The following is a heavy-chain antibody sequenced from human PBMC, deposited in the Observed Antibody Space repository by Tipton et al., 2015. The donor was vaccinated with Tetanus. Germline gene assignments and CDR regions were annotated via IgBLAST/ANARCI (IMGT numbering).Heavy chain of an antibody. Sequence: TLSLTCSVSGGSITGYFWSWIRQPAGKGLEWIGYIYYSGNRGSTNYSPSLKSRVTISVDTAKNQISLKLTSVTAADTAVYYCARGEEIAEYYFDYWGQGTLVTVSS. J-gene: IGHJ4*02. CDR3: ARGEEIAEYYFDY. D-gene: IGHD6-13*01. CDR2: IYYSGNRGST. V-gene: IGHV4-59*01. CDR1: GGSITGYF.